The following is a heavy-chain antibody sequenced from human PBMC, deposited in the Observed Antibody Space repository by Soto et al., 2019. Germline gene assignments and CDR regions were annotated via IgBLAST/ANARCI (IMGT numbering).Heavy chain of an antibody. CDR1: GGFVSTSNYY. CDR3: VSQRTSRLTQAYVDY. J-gene: IGHJ4*02. Sequence: SETLSLTCTVSGGFVSTSNYYWGWLRQSPGKGLEWIGSVYYRGRSYSKSSVKRRVTLSVDTSKNQFSLNLNYVTASDTAEYCCVSQRTSRLTQAYVDYWGPGALVTVSS. D-gene: IGHD7-27*01. V-gene: IGHV4-39*01. CDR2: VYYRGRS.